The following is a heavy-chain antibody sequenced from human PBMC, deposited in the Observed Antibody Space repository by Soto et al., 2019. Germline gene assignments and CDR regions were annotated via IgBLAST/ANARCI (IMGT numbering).Heavy chain of an antibody. CDR3: ARDSKWLIIKGNWFDS. J-gene: IGHJ5*01. Sequence: QVQLVQSGAEVKRPGASVKVSCKFSGYNFIDYGMSWVRQAPGQGLEWMGWISGSNGATNYAQKFQGRVTLTTHPSTNTAYFELRSLRKDDTDVYYCARDSKWLIIKGNWFDSWGQGTLVTVSS. D-gene: IGHD3-22*01. V-gene: IGHV1-18*04. CDR2: ISGSNGAT. CDR1: GYNFIDYG.